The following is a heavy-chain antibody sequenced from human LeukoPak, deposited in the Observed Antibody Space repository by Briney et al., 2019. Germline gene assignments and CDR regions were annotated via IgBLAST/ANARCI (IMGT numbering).Heavy chain of an antibody. Sequence: GASVKVSCKASGGTFSTYTISWVRQAPGQGLEWMGGIIPIFGTANSAQKFQGRVTITTDESTSTAYMELSSLRSEDTAVYYCARVAARIDYWGQGTLVTVSS. CDR1: GGTFSTYT. V-gene: IGHV1-69*05. J-gene: IGHJ4*02. CDR2: IIPIFGTA. CDR3: ARVAARIDY. D-gene: IGHD6-6*01.